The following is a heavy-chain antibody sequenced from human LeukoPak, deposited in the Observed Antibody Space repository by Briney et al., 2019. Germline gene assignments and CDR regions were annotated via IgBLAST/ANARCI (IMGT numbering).Heavy chain of an antibody. J-gene: IGHJ5*02. CDR1: GGTSSSYA. Sequence: SVKVSCKASGGTSSSYAISWVRQAPGQGLEWMGRIIPIFGTANYAQKFQGRVTITTDESTSTAYMELSSLRSEDTAVYYCCSGYSYESSDPWGQGTLVTVSS. D-gene: IGHD5-18*01. CDR2: IIPIFGTA. V-gene: IGHV1-69*05. CDR3: CSGYSYESSDP.